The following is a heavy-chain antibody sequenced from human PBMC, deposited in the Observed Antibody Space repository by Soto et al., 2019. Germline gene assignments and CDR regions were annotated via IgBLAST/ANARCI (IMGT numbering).Heavy chain of an antibody. J-gene: IGHJ5*02. Sequence: SETLSLTCAVSGASVRSYHWSWIRQAAGKGLEWIGRVQMSGTTNYNPSLKTRVTMSLDTSRNEVSLAMTSVTAADTAVYFCAKDRSTMRWFDPWGQGILVTVSS. CDR1: GASVRSYH. V-gene: IGHV4-4*07. D-gene: IGHD1-1*01. CDR3: AKDRSTMRWFDP. CDR2: VQMSGTT.